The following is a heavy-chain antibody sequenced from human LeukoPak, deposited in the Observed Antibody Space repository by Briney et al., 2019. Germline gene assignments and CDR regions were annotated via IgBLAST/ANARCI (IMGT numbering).Heavy chain of an antibody. D-gene: IGHD2-15*01. CDR3: ASPLPYCSGSDCYSYAFDV. V-gene: IGHV1-2*02. CDR1: GYTFTDYY. CDR2: TNLNSGGT. J-gene: IGHJ3*01. Sequence: GASVKLSCKAAGYTFTDYYMHWVRQAPGQGLELMGWTNLNSGGTNYAQKFQGRVTMTRDTSINTAYMELSRLRSDDTAVYYCASPLPYCSGSDCYSYAFDVWGQGTMVTVSS.